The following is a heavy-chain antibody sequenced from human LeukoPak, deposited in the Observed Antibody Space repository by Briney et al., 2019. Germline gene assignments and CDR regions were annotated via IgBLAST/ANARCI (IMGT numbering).Heavy chain of an antibody. Sequence: GASVKVSCKASGYTFISYGISWVRQAPGQGLEWMGWISTHNGYTKYAQKFQGRVTMTTDTSMSTAYMELRSLRSDDTAVYYCARPRAVAGVNWFDPWGQGILVTVSS. CDR2: ISTHNGYT. D-gene: IGHD6-19*01. J-gene: IGHJ5*02. V-gene: IGHV1-18*01. CDR1: GYTFISYG. CDR3: ARPRAVAGVNWFDP.